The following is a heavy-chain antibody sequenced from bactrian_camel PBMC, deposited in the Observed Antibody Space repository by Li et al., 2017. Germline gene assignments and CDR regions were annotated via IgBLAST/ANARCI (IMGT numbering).Heavy chain of an antibody. CDR3: ATVAGTFDSDYARARAYVY. V-gene: IGHV3S40*01. Sequence: VQLVESGGGLVQPGGSLRLSCAASGFTFSIGDMSWVRQAPGKGLEWVSTVSEEDGSSTYYADSVKGRFTISRDNAKNTVYLQMNSLKSEDSALYYCATVAGTFDSDYARARAYVYWGQGTQVTVS. D-gene: IGHD4*01. CDR2: VSEEDGSST. J-gene: IGHJ4*01. CDR1: GFTFSIGD.